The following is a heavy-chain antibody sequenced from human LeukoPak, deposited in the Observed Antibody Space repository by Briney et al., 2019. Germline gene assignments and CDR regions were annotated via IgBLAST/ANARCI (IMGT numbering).Heavy chain of an antibody. CDR1: GFTFSGSA. D-gene: IGHD3-9*01. Sequence: GGSLKLSCAASGFTFSGSAMHWVRQASGKGLEWVGRIRSKANSYATAYAASVKGRFTISRDDSKNTAYLQMNSLKTEGTAVYYCTRHYDILTGYYGGAFDIWGQGTMATVSS. J-gene: IGHJ3*02. CDR3: TRHYDILTGYYGGAFDI. V-gene: IGHV3-73*01. CDR2: IRSKANSYAT.